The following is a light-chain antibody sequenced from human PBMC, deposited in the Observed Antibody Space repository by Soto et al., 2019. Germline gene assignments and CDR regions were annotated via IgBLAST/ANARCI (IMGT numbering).Light chain of an antibody. Sequence: IQLTPSPPSLSASVGDRDTITCRASQAISSDLAWYQVKPEKAPNLLIYTASTLQTGVPSRFSGSGSGTDFTLTISSLQPEDFATYYCQQLSTYPFTFGGGSKVDIK. CDR1: QAISSD. CDR2: TAS. V-gene: IGKV1-9*01. J-gene: IGKJ4*01. CDR3: QQLSTYPFT.